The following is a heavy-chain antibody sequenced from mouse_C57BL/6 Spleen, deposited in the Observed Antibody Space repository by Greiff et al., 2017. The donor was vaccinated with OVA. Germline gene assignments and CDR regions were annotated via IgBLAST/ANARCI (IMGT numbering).Heavy chain of an antibody. CDR1: GYSITSGYY. CDR2: ISYDGSN. J-gene: IGHJ4*01. D-gene: IGHD1-1*01. CDR3: ARNYGSSYDYAMDY. V-gene: IGHV3-6*01. Sequence: VQLQQSGPGLVKPSQSLSLTCSVTGYSITSGYYWNWIRQFPGNKLEWMGYISYDGSNNYNPSLKNRISITRDTSKNQFFLKLNSVTTEDTATYYCARNYGSSYDYAMDYWGQGTSVTVSS.